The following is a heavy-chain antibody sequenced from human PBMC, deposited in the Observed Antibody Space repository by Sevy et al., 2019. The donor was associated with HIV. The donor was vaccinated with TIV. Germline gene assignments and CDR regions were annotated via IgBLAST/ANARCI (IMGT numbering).Heavy chain of an antibody. CDR3: ARGGLVTMNTVTNGAFDY. CDR1: GGSISSGGYY. Sequence: SETLSLTCTVSGGSISSGGYYWSWIRQHPGKGLEWIGYIYYSGSTYYNPSLKSRVTISVDTSKNQFSLKLSSVTAADTAVYYCARGGLVTMNTVTNGAFDYWGQGTLVTVSS. V-gene: IGHV4-31*03. CDR2: IYYSGST. D-gene: IGHD4-17*01. J-gene: IGHJ4*02.